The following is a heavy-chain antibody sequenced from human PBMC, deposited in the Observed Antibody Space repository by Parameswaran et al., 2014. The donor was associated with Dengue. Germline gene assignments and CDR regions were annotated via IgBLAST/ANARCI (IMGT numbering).Heavy chain of an antibody. Sequence: WIRQPPGKGLEWVAVISYDGSNKYYADSVKGRFTISRDNSKNTLYLQMNSLRAEDTAVYYCARLIDYGGNDLDYWGQGTLVTVSS. CDR3: ARLIDYGGNDLDY. D-gene: IGHD4-23*01. V-gene: IGHV3-30*04. J-gene: IGHJ4*02. CDR2: ISYDGSNK.